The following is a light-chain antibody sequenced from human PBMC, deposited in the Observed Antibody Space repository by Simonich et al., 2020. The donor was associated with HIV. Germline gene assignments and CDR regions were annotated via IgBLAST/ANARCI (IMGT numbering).Light chain of an antibody. Sequence: DSQMTQSPSTLSASVGDRVTITCRASQSISSWLAWYQQKPGKVPKLLIYKASSLESGVPSRFSGSGSGTEFTLTISSLQPDDFATYYCLQYNGFFLYTFGQGTKLESK. CDR1: QSISSW. CDR2: KAS. CDR3: LQYNGFFLYT. J-gene: IGKJ2*01. V-gene: IGKV1-5*03.